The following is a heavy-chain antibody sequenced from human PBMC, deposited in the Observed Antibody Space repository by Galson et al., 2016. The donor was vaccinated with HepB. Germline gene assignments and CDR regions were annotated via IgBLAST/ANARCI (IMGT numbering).Heavy chain of an antibody. Sequence: SVKVSCKASGGTFNNYAFSWVRQAPGQGLEWMETIIPVYETTKYVERFQGRVTIIADESTSTAYMEVSGLTSADTAVYYCATRSISMLGVLVLGPMDVWGQGTTVTVSS. CDR1: GGTFNNYA. D-gene: IGHD3-3*01. J-gene: IGHJ6*02. CDR2: IIPVYETT. CDR3: ATRSISMLGVLVLGPMDV. V-gene: IGHV1-69*13.